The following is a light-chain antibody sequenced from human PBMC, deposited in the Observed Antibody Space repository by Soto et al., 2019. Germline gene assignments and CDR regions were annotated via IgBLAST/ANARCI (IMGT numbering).Light chain of an antibody. CDR1: QSISNS. Sequence: DIQMTQSPSTLSASVGDRVTITCRAGQSISNSLAWYQHKPGKAPKLLISKASSLQTGVPSRFSGSGSGTEFTLTISSLQPDDFAAYFCQQYNTYPWTFGQGTKVEIK. CDR3: QQYNTYPWT. V-gene: IGKV1-5*03. J-gene: IGKJ1*01. CDR2: KAS.